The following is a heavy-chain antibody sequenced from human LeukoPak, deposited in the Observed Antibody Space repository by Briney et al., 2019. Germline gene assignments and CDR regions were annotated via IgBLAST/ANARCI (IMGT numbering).Heavy chain of an antibody. Sequence: SETLSLTCTASGGSISSYYWSWIRQPPGKGLEWIGYIYYSGSNNYNPSLKSRVTISVDTSKNQFSLKLSSVTAADTAVYYCARGGYSNWFDPWGQGTLVTVSS. CDR1: GGSISSYY. J-gene: IGHJ5*02. CDR2: IYYSGSN. V-gene: IGHV4-59*01. CDR3: ARGGYSNWFDP. D-gene: IGHD2-15*01.